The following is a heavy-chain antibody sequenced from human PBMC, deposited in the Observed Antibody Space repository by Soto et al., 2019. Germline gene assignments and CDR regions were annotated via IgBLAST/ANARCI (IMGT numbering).Heavy chain of an antibody. CDR3: ARGPKNTRMDV. Sequence: SVKVSCKASGGTLSSYAIICVRQAPGQGLEWMGGIIPIFGTANYAQKFQGRVTITADESTSTAYMELSSLRSEDTAVYYCARGPKNTRMDVWGQGTTVTVSS. V-gene: IGHV1-69*13. CDR1: GGTLSSYA. J-gene: IGHJ6*02. CDR2: IIPIFGTA.